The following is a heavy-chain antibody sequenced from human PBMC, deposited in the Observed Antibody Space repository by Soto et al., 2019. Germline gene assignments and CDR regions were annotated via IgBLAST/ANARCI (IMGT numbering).Heavy chain of an antibody. CDR3: ARTSVVNSLDY. V-gene: IGHV1-18*01. J-gene: IGHJ4*02. D-gene: IGHD4-17*01. CDR1: GYSFSTYN. Sequence: QVQLVQSGPEVQKPGASVKVSCKASGYSFSTYNISCVRQAPGQGLEWMGRISNYNGNTDYAQKFQGRLVMTTETSKTTAYMELTSLTSDDAAVYYCARTSVVNSLDYWGQGTLVSVSS. CDR2: ISNYNGNT.